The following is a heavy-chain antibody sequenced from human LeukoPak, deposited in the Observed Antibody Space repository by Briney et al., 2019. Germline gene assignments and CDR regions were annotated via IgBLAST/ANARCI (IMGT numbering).Heavy chain of an antibody. V-gene: IGHV4-39*01. D-gene: IGHD3-10*01. CDR2: IYYSANT. J-gene: IGHJ4*02. CDR3: ARSHTRGPEVALMDY. CDR1: GDSISSPLYY. Sequence: SETLSLICTVSGDSISSPLYYWGWIRQPPGKGLGWIGSIYYSANTYYNPSLKSRVTMSLDTSKNQFSLKLSSVTAADTAVYYCARSHTRGPEVALMDYWGQGTLVTVSS.